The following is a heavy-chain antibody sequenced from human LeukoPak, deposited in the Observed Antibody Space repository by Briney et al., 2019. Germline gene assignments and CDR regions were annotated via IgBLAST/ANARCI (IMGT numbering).Heavy chain of an antibody. V-gene: IGHV3-7*01. J-gene: IGHJ4*02. CDR2: IKQDGSEK. Sequence: GGSLRLSCAASGFTFSSYWMSWVRQAPGKGLEWVANIKQDGSEKYYVDSVKGRFTISRDNAKNSLYLQMNSLRAEDTAVYYCARAAPDYDFWSGYSTYFDYRGQGTLVTVSS. CDR1: GFTFSSYW. CDR3: ARAAPDYDFWSGYSTYFDY. D-gene: IGHD3-3*01.